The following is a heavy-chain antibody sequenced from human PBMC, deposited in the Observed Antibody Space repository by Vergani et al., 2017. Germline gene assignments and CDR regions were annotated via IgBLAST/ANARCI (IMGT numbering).Heavy chain of an antibody. CDR3: AREVLNXGGGSGSQTNYFDY. CDR1: GGTFSSYA. J-gene: IGHJ4*02. D-gene: IGHD3-10*01. V-gene: IGHV1-69*13. CDR2: IIPIFGTA. Sequence: QVQLVQSGAEVKKPGSSVKVSCKASGGTFSSYAISWVRQAPGQGLEWMGRIIPIFGTANYAQKFQGRVTITADESTSTAYMELSSLRSEDTAVYYCAREVLNXGGGSGSQTNYFDYWGQGTLVTVSS.